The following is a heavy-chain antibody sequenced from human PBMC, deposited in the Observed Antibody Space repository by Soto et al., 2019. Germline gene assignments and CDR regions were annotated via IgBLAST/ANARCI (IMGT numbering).Heavy chain of an antibody. CDR1: GGYISTYY. CDR2: VYYNGHT. V-gene: IGHV4-59*01. CDR3: ARDGYTRADYYGMDV. Sequence: QVQLQESDPGPVKASETLSLTCSVSGGYISTYYWSWIRQPPGKGLEWIGYVYYNGHTNYNPSLKSRVTISVDTSKNQFSLELTSVNAADTADYYCARDGYTRADYYGMDVWGQGTTVTVSS. J-gene: IGHJ6*02. D-gene: IGHD5-18*01.